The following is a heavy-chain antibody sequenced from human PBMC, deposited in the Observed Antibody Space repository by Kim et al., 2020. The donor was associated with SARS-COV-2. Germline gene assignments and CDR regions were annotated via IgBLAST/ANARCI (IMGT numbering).Heavy chain of an antibody. J-gene: IGHJ4*02. CDR2: IHHRGST. D-gene: IGHD3-22*01. Sequence: SETLSLTCAVYGGSFSGYYWSWIRQPPGKGLEWIGEIHHRGSTNYNPSLKSRVTISVDTSKNQFSLKLSSVTAADTAVYYCARGRDYYDSSGLRGVNIRDSNYFDYWGQGTLVTVSS. CDR3: ARGRDYYDSSGLRGVNIRDSNYFDY. V-gene: IGHV4-34*01. CDR1: GGSFSGYY.